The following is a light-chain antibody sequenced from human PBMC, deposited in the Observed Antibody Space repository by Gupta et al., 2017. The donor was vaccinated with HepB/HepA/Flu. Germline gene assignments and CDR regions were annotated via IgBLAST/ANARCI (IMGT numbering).Light chain of an antibody. CDR2: SRN. J-gene: IGLJ3*02. V-gene: IGLV1-40*01. Sequence: QSVLTQPPSMSGAPGQTVTISCPGSGSNIGAGYDVHWYQQLPGTAPKVVIYSRNNRPTGVPDRFSGSKSGTSASLAITGLQAEDEADYYCQSYDSSLRGWLFGGGTKLTVL. CDR3: QSYDSSLRGWL. CDR1: GSNIGAGYD.